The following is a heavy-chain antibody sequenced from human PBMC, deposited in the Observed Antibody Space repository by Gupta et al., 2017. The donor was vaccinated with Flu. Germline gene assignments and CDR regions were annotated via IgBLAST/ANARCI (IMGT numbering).Heavy chain of an antibody. CDR1: TFGTYA. CDR2: LSGSGGST. V-gene: IGHV3-23*01. D-gene: IGHD4-4*01. CDR3: AKYSDFFDY. J-gene: IGHJ4*02. Sequence: TFGTYAMTWVRQAPGKGLEWVSALSGSGGSTYYADSVKGRFTISRDTSKNTLYLQMNSLRAEDTAVYYCAKYSDFFDYWGQGTLVTVSP.